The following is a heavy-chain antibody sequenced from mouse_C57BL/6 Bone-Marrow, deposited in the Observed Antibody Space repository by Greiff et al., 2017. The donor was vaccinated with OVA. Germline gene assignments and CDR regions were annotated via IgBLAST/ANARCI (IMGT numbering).Heavy chain of an antibody. CDR3: ARDLGMGCTAGRRFAY. CDR1: GFTFSSYA. Sequence: DVKLVESGGGLVKPGGSLKLSCAASGFTFSSYAMSWVRQTPEKRLEWVATISDGGSYTYYPDNVKGRFTISRDNAKNNLYLQMSHLKSEDTAMDYCARDLGMGCTAGRRFAYWGQGTLVTVSA. D-gene: IGHD2-3*01. J-gene: IGHJ3*01. CDR2: ISDGGSYT. V-gene: IGHV5-4*01.